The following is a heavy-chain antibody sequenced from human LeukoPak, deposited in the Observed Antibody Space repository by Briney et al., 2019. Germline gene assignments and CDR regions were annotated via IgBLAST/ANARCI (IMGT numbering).Heavy chain of an antibody. J-gene: IGHJ4*02. V-gene: IGHV4-39*01. CDR3: ARVAVGYSYGDY. D-gene: IGHD5-18*01. Sequence: SETLSLTCTVSDDSISSGSYYWGWIRQPPGKGLEWIGSIYFSGSTFYNPSLKSRVTISVDTSKNQFSLKLSSVTAADTAVYYCARVAVGYSYGDYWGQGTLVTVSS. CDR1: DDSISSGSYY. CDR2: IYFSGST.